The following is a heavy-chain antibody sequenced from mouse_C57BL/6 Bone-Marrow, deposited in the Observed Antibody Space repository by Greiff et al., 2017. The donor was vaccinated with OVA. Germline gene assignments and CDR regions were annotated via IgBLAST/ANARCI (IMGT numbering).Heavy chain of an antibody. CDR3: TSELGRRYFDY. Sequence: EVKLQESGAELVRPGASVKLSCKASGFNIKDDYMHWVKQRPEQGLEWIGWIDPENGDTEYASKFQGKATITADTSSNTAYLQLSSLTSEDTAVYDCTSELGRRYFDYWGQGTTLTVSS. V-gene: IGHV14-4*01. J-gene: IGHJ2*01. CDR1: GFNIKDDY. CDR2: IDPENGDT. D-gene: IGHD4-1*01.